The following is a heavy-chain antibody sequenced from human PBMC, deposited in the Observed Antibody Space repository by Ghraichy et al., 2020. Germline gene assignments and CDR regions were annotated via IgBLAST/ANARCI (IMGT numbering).Heavy chain of an antibody. CDR2: IYYSGST. Sequence: SETLSLTCTVSGGSISSSSYYWGWIRQPPGKGLEWIGSIYYSGSTYYNPSLKSRVTISVDTSKNQFSLKLSSVTAADTAVYYCARLIGGYSYGLFDYWGQGTLVTVSS. D-gene: IGHD5-18*01. CDR3: ARLIGGYSYGLFDY. CDR1: GGSISSSSYY. V-gene: IGHV4-39*01. J-gene: IGHJ4*02.